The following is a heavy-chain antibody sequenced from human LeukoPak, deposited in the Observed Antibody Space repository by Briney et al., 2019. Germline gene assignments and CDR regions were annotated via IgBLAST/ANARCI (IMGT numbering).Heavy chain of an antibody. J-gene: IGHJ6*02. D-gene: IGHD6-13*01. V-gene: IGHV5-51*01. CDR1: GYNFANYW. Sequence: GESLKISCNGSGYNFANYWIGWVRQMPGKGLESMGVIFPGDSDTRYSPSFQGQVTISADKSISTAYLQWSSLKASDTAMYYCARRLGISSRYGMDVWGQGTTVTVSS. CDR3: ARRLGISSRYGMDV. CDR2: IFPGDSDT.